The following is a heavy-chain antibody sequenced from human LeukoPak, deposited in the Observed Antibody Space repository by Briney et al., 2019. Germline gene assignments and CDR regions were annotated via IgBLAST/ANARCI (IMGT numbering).Heavy chain of an antibody. Sequence: SETLSLTCAVSGVSFNDYYWSWVRQTPGKGLEWIGEINHSGYTNDSPSLKSRVTISIDTSRKQFSLNLRSVAVADTGIYYCTRMTTGHDYWGQGTLVTVSS. V-gene: IGHV4-34*01. CDR1: GVSFNDYY. J-gene: IGHJ4*02. D-gene: IGHD4-17*01. CDR2: INHSGYT. CDR3: TRMTTGHDY.